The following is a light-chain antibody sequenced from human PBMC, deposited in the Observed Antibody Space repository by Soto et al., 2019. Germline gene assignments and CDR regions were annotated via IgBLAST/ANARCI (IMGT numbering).Light chain of an antibody. V-gene: IGLV2-8*01. CDR2: EVI. CDR3: TSYTDSNIYV. J-gene: IGLJ1*01. CDR1: SSDVGNYNY. Sequence: QSVLTQPPSASGSPGQSVTISCTGSSSDVGNYNYVSWYQQHPDKAPKLMIYEVIKRPSGVPARFSGSKSGNTASLTVSGLQADDEADYYCTSYTDSNIYVFGSGTKVTVL.